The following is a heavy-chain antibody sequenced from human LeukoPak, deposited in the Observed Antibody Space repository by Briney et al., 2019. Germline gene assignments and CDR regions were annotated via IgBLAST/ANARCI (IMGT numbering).Heavy chain of an antibody. D-gene: IGHD3-10*01. CDR3: AKPMTRTMVRGVPPSDY. J-gene: IGHJ4*02. Sequence: PGGSLRLSCAASGFTFSSYAMSWVRQAPGKGREWVSAVSGSGATTYYADSVKGRFTISRDNSKNTLYLQMNILRAEDTAVYYCAKPMTRTMVRGVPPSDYRGQGTLVTVSS. CDR2: VSGSGATT. V-gene: IGHV3-23*01. CDR1: GFTFSSYA.